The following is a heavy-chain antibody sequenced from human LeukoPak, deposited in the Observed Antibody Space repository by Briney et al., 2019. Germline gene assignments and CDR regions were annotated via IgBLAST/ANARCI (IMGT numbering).Heavy chain of an antibody. V-gene: IGHV5-51*01. D-gene: IGHD3-22*01. CDR1: GYSFNSYW. Sequence: GESLKISCKGSGYSFNSYWIGWVRQMPGKGLEWMGIIYPGDSDTRYSPSFQGQVTISADKSISTAYLQWSSLKASDTAMYYCASTVGSSGYYYGYWGQGTLVTVSS. J-gene: IGHJ4*02. CDR3: ASTVGSSGYYYGY. CDR2: IYPGDSDT.